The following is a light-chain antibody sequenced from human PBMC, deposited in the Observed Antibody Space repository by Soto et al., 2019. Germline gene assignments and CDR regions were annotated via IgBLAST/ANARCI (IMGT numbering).Light chain of an antibody. J-gene: IGLJ2*01. V-gene: IGLV2-14*01. CDR3: SSYTSSSTLGVV. Sequence: QSALTQPASVSGSPGQSITISCTGTSSDVGGYNYVSWYQQHPGKAPKLMIYDVSNRPSGVSNRFSGSKSGNTASLTISGLQAEDDADDYCSSYTSSSTLGVVFGGGTKVTVL. CDR1: SSDVGGYNY. CDR2: DVS.